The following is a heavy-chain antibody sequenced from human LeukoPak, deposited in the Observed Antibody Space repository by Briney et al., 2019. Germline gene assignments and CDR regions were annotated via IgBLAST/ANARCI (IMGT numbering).Heavy chain of an antibody. CDR3: ARGPTGNFDY. CDR2: IYYSGST. D-gene: IGHD1-14*01. CDR1: GGSISSSSYY. V-gene: IGHV4-39*01. J-gene: IGHJ4*02. Sequence: SETLSLTCTVSGGSISSSSYYWGWIRQPPGKGLEWIGSIYYSGSTYYNPSLKSRVTISVDTSKNQFSLKLSPVTAADTAVYYCARGPTGNFDYWGQGTLVTVSS.